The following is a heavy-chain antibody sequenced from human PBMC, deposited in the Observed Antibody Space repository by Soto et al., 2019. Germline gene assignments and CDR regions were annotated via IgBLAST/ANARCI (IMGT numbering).Heavy chain of an antibody. CDR3: AKLGPVNSGAGSSFDY. CDR2: ISGSGGST. D-gene: IGHD3-10*01. CDR1: GFTFSSYA. J-gene: IGHJ4*02. Sequence: EVQLLESGGGLVQPGGSLRLSCAASGFTFSSYAMSWVRQAPGKGLEWVSAISGSGGSTYYADSVKGRFTISRDNSKNTLYLQMNSLRAKDTAVYYCAKLGPVNSGAGSSFDYWGQGTLVTVSS. V-gene: IGHV3-23*01.